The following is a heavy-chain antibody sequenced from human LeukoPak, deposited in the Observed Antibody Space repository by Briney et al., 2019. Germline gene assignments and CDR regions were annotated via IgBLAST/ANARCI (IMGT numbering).Heavy chain of an antibody. CDR2: ISGSGGST. D-gene: IGHD5-18*01. J-gene: IGHJ6*03. CDR1: GFTFSSYA. Sequence: PGGSLRLSCAASGFTFSSYAMSWVRQAPGKGLEWVSAISGSGGSTYYADSVKGRFTISRDNSKNTLYLQMNSLRAEDTAVYYCAKRGYSYGLQYYYYYYMDVWGKGTTVTVSS. CDR3: AKRGYSYGLQYYYYYYMDV. V-gene: IGHV3-23*01.